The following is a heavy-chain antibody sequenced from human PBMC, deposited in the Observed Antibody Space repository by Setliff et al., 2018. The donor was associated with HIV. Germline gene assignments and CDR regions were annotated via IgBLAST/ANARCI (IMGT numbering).Heavy chain of an antibody. CDR1: GGSISSHY. D-gene: IGHD4-17*01. CDR2: IYHSGST. CDR3: TSFFVTTVTNQDY. Sequence: PSETLSLTCTVSGGSISSHYWSWIRQPPGKGLEWIGSIYHSGSTYYNPSLKSRVTISVDTSKNQFSLKLTSVTAADTAMYYCTSFFVTTVTNQDYWGQGTPVTVSS. J-gene: IGHJ4*02. V-gene: IGHV4-59*04.